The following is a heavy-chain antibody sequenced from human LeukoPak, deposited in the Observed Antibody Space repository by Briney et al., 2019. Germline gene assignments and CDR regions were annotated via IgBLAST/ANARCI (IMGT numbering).Heavy chain of an antibody. CDR2: IYYSGST. J-gene: IGHJ5*02. CDR1: GGSISSYY. Sequence: PSETLSLTCTVSGGSISSYYWSWIRQPPGKGLEWIGYIYYSGSTNYNPSLKSRVPISVDTSKNQFSLKLSSVTAADTAVYYCARDKVGRNWFDPWGQGTLVTVSS. CDR3: ARDKVGRNWFDP. V-gene: IGHV4-59*01.